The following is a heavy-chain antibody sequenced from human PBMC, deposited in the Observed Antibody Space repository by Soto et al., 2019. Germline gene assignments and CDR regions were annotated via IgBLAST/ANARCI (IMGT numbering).Heavy chain of an antibody. D-gene: IGHD6-13*01. J-gene: IGHJ5*02. CDR3: ARSNLPGYSSSWRTGWFDP. CDR2: ISSSSSYI. V-gene: IGHV3-21*01. CDR1: GFTFSSYS. Sequence: EVQLVESGGGLVQPGGSLRLSCAASGFTFSSYSMNWVRQAPGKGLEWVSSISSSSSYIYYADSVKGRFTISRDNAKYSLYLQMNSLRAEDTAVYYCARSNLPGYSSSWRTGWFDPRGQGTLVTVSS.